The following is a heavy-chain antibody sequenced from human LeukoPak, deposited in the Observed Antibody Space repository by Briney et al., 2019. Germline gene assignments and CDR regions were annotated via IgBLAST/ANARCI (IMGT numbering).Heavy chain of an antibody. D-gene: IGHD3-9*01. V-gene: IGHV4-39*01. Sequence: PSETLSLTCTVSGGSISSSSYYWGWIRQPPGKGLEWIGSIYYSGSTYYNPSLKSRVTISVDTSKNQFSLKLSSVTAADTAVYYCARGYFDWFQRSAWFDPWGQGTLVSVSS. CDR2: IYYSGST. CDR1: GGSISSSSYY. CDR3: ARGYFDWFQRSAWFDP. J-gene: IGHJ5*02.